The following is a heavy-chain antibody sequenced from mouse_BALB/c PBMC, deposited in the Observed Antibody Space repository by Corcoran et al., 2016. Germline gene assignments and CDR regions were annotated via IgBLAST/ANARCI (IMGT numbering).Heavy chain of an antibody. J-gene: IGHJ2*01. CDR3: ARRAPFDTTAACDY. V-gene: IGHV8-12*01. Sequence: QVTLKKSGPGILQPSTTQSLTCSFSGISLSTSGMCVSWIRQPSGKGLEWLAHFYWDDDKRYNPSLKSRLTISKDTSSNQVFLKITSVDTADTATYYCARRAPFDTTAACDYWGQGTTLTVSS. D-gene: IGHD1-2*01. CDR2: FYWDDDK. CDR1: GISLSTSGMC.